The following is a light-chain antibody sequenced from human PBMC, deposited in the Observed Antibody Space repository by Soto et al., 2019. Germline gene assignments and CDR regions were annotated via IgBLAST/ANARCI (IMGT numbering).Light chain of an antibody. CDR3: QTWGTGIQV. J-gene: IGLJ3*02. V-gene: IGLV4-69*01. CDR1: SGHSSYA. Sequence: MLTQSPSASASLGASVKLTCTLSSGHSSYAIAWHQQQPEKGPRYLMKLNSDGSHSKGDGIPDRFSGSSSGAERYLTISSLQSEDEADYYCQTWGTGIQVFGGGTKVTVL. CDR2: LNSDGSH.